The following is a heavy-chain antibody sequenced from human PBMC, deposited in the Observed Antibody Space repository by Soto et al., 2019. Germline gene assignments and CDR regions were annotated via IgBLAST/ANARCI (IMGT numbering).Heavy chain of an antibody. CDR3: AQLGLMTFSHKHYFNH. J-gene: IGHJ4*02. CDR1: GFSFDNYA. V-gene: IGHV3-23*01. D-gene: IGHD3-16*01. CDR2: IKSDGSST. Sequence: EVQLLESGGDLVQPGGSLRLSCVASGFSFDNYAMSWVRQAPGKGLEWVTAIKSDGSSTYYAASVKDRFIISRDNPKNTLYQQLNSLIAEDAAVYYCAQLGLMTFSHKHYFNHGGQGTLVTVSS.